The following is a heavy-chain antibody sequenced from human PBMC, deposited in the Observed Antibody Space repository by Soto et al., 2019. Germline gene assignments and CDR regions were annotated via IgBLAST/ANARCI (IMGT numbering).Heavy chain of an antibody. CDR2: ISSSGDTI. Sequence: QVQLVESGGGLVKPGGSLRLSCAASGFTFSDYYMTWIRQAPGKGLEWVSYISSSGDTIYYADSVKGRFTISRDNAKNSLYPQMTSLRAEDTAVYYCASPYDDSSGFFDYWGQGTLVTVSS. V-gene: IGHV3-11*01. CDR3: ASPYDDSSGFFDY. CDR1: GFTFSDYY. D-gene: IGHD3-22*01. J-gene: IGHJ4*02.